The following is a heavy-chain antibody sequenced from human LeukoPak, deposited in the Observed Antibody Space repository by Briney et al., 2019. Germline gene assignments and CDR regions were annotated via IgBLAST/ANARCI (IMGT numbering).Heavy chain of an antibody. J-gene: IGHJ4*02. CDR1: GGTFSTHA. V-gene: IGHV1-69*05. D-gene: IGHD1-26*01. CDR3: AREGGSSFDY. CDR2: IIIPIFGTP. Sequence: SVKVSCKASGGTFSTHAISWVRQAPGQGLEWMGGIIIPIFGTPNYAQKLQGRVTMTTDTSTSTAYMELRSLRSDDTAVYYCAREGGSSFDYWGRGTLVTVSS.